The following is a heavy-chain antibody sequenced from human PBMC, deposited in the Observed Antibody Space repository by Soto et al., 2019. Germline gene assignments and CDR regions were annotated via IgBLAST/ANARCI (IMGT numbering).Heavy chain of an antibody. V-gene: IGHV1-8*01. J-gene: IGHJ6*02. D-gene: IGHD2-21*01. CDR3: ARCRHTFNGMDV. CDR1: GYTFTSYD. Sequence: ASVKVSCKASGYTFTSYDINWVRQATGQGLEWMGWMNPNSGNTGYAQKFQGRVTMTRNTSISTAYMELSSLRSEDTAVYYCARCRHTFNGMDVWGQGTTVSVSS. CDR2: MNPNSGNT.